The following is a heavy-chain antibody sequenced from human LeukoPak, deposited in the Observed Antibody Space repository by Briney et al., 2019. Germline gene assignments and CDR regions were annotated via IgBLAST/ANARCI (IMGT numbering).Heavy chain of an antibody. J-gene: IGHJ4*02. D-gene: IGHD5-12*01. CDR1: GGSISTYY. Sequence: PSETLSLTCTVSGGSISTYYWSWIRQPPGKGLEWIGYIYHSGSTNYNPSLKSRVTIPVDTSQNQFYLKLSCVTAADTAVYYCARDGYSGSDALWGQGTLVTVSS. CDR2: IYHSGST. V-gene: IGHV4-59*01. CDR3: ARDGYSGSDAL.